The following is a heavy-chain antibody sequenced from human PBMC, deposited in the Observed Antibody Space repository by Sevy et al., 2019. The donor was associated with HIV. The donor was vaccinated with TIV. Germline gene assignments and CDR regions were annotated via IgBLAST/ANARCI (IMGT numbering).Heavy chain of an antibody. CDR1: GFTFDDYA. CDR3: AKTNELGYCSSGSCSDFDY. D-gene: IGHD2-15*01. CDR2: ISWNSGSI. J-gene: IGHJ4*01. Sequence: GGSLRLSCAASGFTFDDYAMHWVRQAPGKGLEWVSGISWNSGSIGYADSVKGRFTISRDNAKNSLYLQMNSLRAEDTALYYCAKTNELGYCSSGSCSDFDYWGHGTLVTVSS. V-gene: IGHV3-9*01.